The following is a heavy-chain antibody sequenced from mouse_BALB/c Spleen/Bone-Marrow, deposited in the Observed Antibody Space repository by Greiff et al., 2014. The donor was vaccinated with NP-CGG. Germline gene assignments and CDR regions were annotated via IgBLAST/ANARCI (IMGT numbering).Heavy chain of an antibody. Sequence: QVQLQQSGAELARPGASVKLSCKASGYTFTSYWMQWVKQRPGQGLEWIGAIYPGDGDTRYTQKFKGKATLTADKSSSTAYMRLSSLASEDSAVYYCARGDYDYDDWFAYWGQGTLVTVSA. J-gene: IGHJ3*01. CDR2: IYPGDGDT. CDR1: GYTFTSYW. V-gene: IGHV1-87*01. D-gene: IGHD2-4*01. CDR3: ARGDYDYDDWFAY.